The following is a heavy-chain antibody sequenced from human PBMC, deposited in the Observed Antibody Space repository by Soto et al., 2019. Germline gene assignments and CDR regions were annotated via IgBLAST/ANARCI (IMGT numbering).Heavy chain of an antibody. Sequence: SETLSLTCAVYGGSFSGYYWSWIRQPPGKGLEWIGEINHSGSTNYNPSLKSRVTISVDTSKNQFSLKLSSVTAADTAVYYCARGRYDSSGYLFDYWGQGTLVTVSS. CDR3: ARGRYDSSGYLFDY. CDR2: INHSGST. V-gene: IGHV4-34*01. J-gene: IGHJ4*02. D-gene: IGHD3-22*01. CDR1: GGSFSGYY.